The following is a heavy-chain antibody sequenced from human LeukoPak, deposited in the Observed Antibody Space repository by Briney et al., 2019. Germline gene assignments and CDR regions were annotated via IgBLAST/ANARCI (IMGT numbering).Heavy chain of an antibody. CDR2: IYHSGST. CDR1: GGSISTYY. V-gene: IGHV4-59*12. CDR3: ARAPTMMGDAFDV. J-gene: IGHJ3*01. D-gene: IGHD3-22*01. Sequence: PSETLSLTCTVSGGSISTYYWSWIRQHPGKGLEWIGYIYHSGSTYYNPSLKSRVTISVDTSKNQFSLKLSSVTAADTAVYYCARAPTMMGDAFDVWGQGTMVTVSS.